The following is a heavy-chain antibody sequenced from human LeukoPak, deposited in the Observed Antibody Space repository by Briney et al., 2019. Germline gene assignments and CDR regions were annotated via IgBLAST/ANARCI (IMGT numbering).Heavy chain of an antibody. V-gene: IGHV4-34*01. J-gene: IGHJ2*01. CDR1: GGSFSGYY. CDR3: ARDKYPGIAVAGWYFDL. Sequence: SETLSLTCAVYGGSFSGYYWSWIRQPPGKGLEWTGEINHSGSTNYNPSLKSRVTISVDTSKNQFSLKLSSVTAADTAVYYCARDKYPGIAVAGWYFDLWGRGTLVTVSS. CDR2: INHSGST. D-gene: IGHD6-19*01.